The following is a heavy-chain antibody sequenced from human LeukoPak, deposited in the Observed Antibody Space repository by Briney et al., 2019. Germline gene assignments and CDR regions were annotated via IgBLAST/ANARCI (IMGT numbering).Heavy chain of an antibody. CDR3: ARDGRPSPL. Sequence: GGSLRLSCAASGFTFSGYTMNWVRQAPGKGLGCVSSISSSSNYITYADSVKGRFTISRDNAKNSLYLQMNSLRAEDTAVYYCARDGRPSPLWGQGTLVTVSS. CDR2: ISSSSNYI. D-gene: IGHD1-26*01. CDR1: GFTFSGYT. V-gene: IGHV3-21*01. J-gene: IGHJ4*02.